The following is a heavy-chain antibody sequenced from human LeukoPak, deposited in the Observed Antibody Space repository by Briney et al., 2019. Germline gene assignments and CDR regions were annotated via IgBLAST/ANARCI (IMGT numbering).Heavy chain of an antibody. CDR3: AKDGNWASVS. CDR2: IRHDGTDQ. V-gene: IGHV3-30*02. J-gene: IGHJ5*02. CDR1: GFTFS. D-gene: IGHD7-27*01. Sequence: GGSLRLSCVGSGFTFSVHWVRQVPGKGLEGLTFIRHDGTDQHYAASVRGRFTISRDNSKNTVYLQMNSLRPEDTALYSCAKDGNWASVSWGQGTLVTVSS.